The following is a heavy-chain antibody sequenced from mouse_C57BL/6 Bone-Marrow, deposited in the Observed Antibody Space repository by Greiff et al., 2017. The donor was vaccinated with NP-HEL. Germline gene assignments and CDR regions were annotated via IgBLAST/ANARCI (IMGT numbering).Heavy chain of an antibody. J-gene: IGHJ3*01. CDR2: ISSGGSYT. CDR1: GFTFSSYG. Sequence: DVHLVESGGDLVKPGGSLKLSCAASGFTFSSYGMSWVRQTPDKRLEWVATISSGGSYTYYPDSVKGRFTISRDNAKNTLYLQISSLKSDSTAMYYCARHYYYSSSHWIAYWGQGTLVTVSA. CDR3: ARHYYYSSSHWIAY. D-gene: IGHD1-1*01. V-gene: IGHV5-6*01.